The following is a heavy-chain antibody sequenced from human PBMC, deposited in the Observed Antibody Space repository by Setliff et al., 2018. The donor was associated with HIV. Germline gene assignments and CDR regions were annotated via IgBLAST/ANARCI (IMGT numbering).Heavy chain of an antibody. D-gene: IGHD4-17*01. Sequence: PGGSLRLSCAASGFTLSIYEMSWVRQAPGKGLEWVSAISGSGANTYYADSVKGRFTISRDNSKNTLYLQMNSLRAEGTAVYYCAKFFGGYGDYMGFDYWGQGTLVTVSS. V-gene: IGHV3-23*01. CDR3: AKFFGGYGDYMGFDY. CDR1: GFTLSIYE. J-gene: IGHJ4*02. CDR2: ISGSGANT.